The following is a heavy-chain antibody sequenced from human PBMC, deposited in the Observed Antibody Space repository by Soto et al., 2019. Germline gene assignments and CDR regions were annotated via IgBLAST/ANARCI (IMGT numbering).Heavy chain of an antibody. J-gene: IGHJ4*02. V-gene: IGHV1-18*01. CDR2: ISAYNGNT. CDR3: ARSGGDYDILTGYHAYYFDY. D-gene: IGHD3-9*01. CDR1: GYTFTSYG. Sequence: ASVKVSCKASGYTFTSYGISWVRQAPGQGLEWMGWISAYNGNTNYAQKLQGRVTMTTDTSTSTAYMELRSLRSDDTAVYYCARSGGDYDILTGYHAYYFDYWGQGTLVTVSS.